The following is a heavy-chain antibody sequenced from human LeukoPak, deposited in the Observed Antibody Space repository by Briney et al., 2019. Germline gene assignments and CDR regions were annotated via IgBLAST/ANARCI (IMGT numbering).Heavy chain of an antibody. D-gene: IGHD5-18*01. J-gene: IGHJ6*02. CDR2: IYYSGST. V-gene: IGHV4-59*08. CDR1: GGSISSYY. Sequence: SETLSLTCTVSGGSISSYYWSWIRQPPGKGLEYIGYIYYSGSTNNNPSLKSRVTISVDTSKNQFSLKLNSVTAADTAVYYCAVRGCRHGYLTTGAMDVWGQGTTVTVSS. CDR3: AVRGCRHGYLTTGAMDV.